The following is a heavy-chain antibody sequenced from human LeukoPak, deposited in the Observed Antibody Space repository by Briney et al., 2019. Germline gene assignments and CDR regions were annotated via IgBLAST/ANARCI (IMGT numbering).Heavy chain of an antibody. D-gene: IGHD2-15*01. CDR3: ARNTLGYCSGGSCYGDNWFDP. Sequence: SETLSLTCTVSGGSISSGDYYWSWIRQPPGKGLEWIGYIYYSGSTYYNPSLKSRVTISVDTSKNQFSLKLSSVTAADTAVYYCARNTLGYCSGGSCYGDNWFDPWGQGTLVTVSS. V-gene: IGHV4-30-4*01. CDR2: IYYSGST. CDR1: GGSISSGDYY. J-gene: IGHJ5*02.